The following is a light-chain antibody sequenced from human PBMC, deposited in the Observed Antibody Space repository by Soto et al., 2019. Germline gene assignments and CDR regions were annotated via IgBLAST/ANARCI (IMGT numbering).Light chain of an antibody. Sequence: QAVVTQEPSLSVSPGGTVTLTCGLSSGSVSTSYYPSWYQQTPGQAPRTLIYSTNTRSSGVPDRFSGSILGNKAALTITGAQADDESYYYCVLYMGSGISVFGGGTKLTV. CDR2: STN. V-gene: IGLV8-61*01. J-gene: IGLJ2*01. CDR3: VLYMGSGISV. CDR1: SGSVSTSYY.